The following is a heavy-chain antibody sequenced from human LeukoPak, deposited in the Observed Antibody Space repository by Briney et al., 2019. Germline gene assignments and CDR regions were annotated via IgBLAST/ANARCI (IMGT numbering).Heavy chain of an antibody. V-gene: IGHV4-59*12. CDR3: ARCSRSSTDCYSAFDI. CDR2: IYYSGST. J-gene: IGHJ3*02. Sequence: SETLSLTCTVSGGSISSYYWSWIRQPPGKGLEWIGYIYYSGSTNYNPSLKSRVTISVDTSKNQFSLKLSSVIAADTALYYCARCSRSSTDCYSAFDIWGQGTMVTVSS. CDR1: GGSISSYY. D-gene: IGHD2-2*02.